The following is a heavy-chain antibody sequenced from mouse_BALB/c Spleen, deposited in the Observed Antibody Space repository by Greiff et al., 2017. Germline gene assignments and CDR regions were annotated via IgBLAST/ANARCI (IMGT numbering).Heavy chain of an antibody. J-gene: IGHJ2*01. D-gene: IGHD2-2*01. CDR2: ISSGSSTI. V-gene: IGHV5-17*02. CDR3: AMYGYEGFDY. Sequence: EVQLVESGGGLVQPGGSRKLSCAASGFTFRSFGMHWVRQSPEKGLEWVAYISSGSSTIYYADTVKGRFTISRDNPKNTLFLQMTSLRSEDTAMYYCAMYGYEGFDYWGQGTTLTVSS. CDR1: GFTFRSFG.